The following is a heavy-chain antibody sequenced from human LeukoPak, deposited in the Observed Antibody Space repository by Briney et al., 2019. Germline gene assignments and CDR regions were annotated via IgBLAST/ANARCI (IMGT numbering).Heavy chain of an antibody. D-gene: IGHD3-3*01. V-gene: IGHV3-11*04. J-gene: IGHJ3*02. CDR2: ISSSGSTI. Sequence: GGSLRLSCAASGFTVSSNYMSWIRQAPGKGLEWVSYISSSGSTIYYADSVKGRFTISRDNAKNSLYPQMNSLRAEDTAVYYCARGSPRFLEWLLWAHDAFDIWGQGTMVTVSS. CDR3: ARGSPRFLEWLLWAHDAFDI. CDR1: GFTVSSNY.